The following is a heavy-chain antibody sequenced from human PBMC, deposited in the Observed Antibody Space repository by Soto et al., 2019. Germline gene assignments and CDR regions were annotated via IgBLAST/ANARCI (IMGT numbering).Heavy chain of an antibody. V-gene: IGHV1-69*02. J-gene: IGHJ4*02. Sequence: QVQLVQSGAEVKKPGSSVKVSCKASGGTFSSSTISCVRQAPGQGLEWMGRIIPILGIANYAQKFQGRVTITADKSTSTAYMELSSLRSEDTAVYYCARAVGYGAYWGQGTLVTVSS. CDR2: IIPILGIA. CDR3: ARAVGYGAY. CDR1: GGTFSSST. D-gene: IGHD4-17*01.